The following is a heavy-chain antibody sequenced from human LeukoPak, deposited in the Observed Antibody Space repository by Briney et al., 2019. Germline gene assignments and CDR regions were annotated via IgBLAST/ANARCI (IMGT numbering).Heavy chain of an antibody. CDR2: INPNSGGT. CDR3: ARPVPSRDGEDY. D-gene: IGHD4-17*01. V-gene: IGHV1-2*02. Sequence: ASVKVSCKASGYTFTGYYMHWVRQAPGQGLEWMGWINPNSGGTNYAQKFQGRVTMTRDTSISTAYMELSRLRSDDTAVYYCARPVPSRDGEDYWGQGTVVTVTS. J-gene: IGHJ4*02. CDR1: GYTFTGYY.